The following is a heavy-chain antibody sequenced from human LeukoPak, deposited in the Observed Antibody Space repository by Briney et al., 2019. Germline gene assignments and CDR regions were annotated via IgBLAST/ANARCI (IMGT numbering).Heavy chain of an antibody. CDR2: ISSSGSTI. V-gene: IGHV3-48*03. CDR3: ARDYYYGSGSGMDV. J-gene: IGHJ6*03. CDR1: GFTFSSYE. D-gene: IGHD3-10*01. Sequence: GGSLRLSCAASGFTFSSYEMNWVRQAPGKGLEWVSYISSSGSTIYYADSVKGRFTISRDNAKNSLYLQMNSLRAEDTAVYYCARDYYYGSGSGMDVWGKGTTVTVSS.